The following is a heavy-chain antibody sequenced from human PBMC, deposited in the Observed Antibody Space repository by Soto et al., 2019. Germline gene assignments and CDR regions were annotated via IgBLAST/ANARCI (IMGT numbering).Heavy chain of an antibody. CDR1: GFTFNDFE. CDR2: IDGSGTTK. V-gene: IGHV3-48*03. J-gene: IGHJ4*02. Sequence: EVQLLESGGGLVQPGGSLRLSCGVSGFTFNDFEMNWVRQAPGKGLEWLAYIDGSGTTKKYADSVRGRFTISRDNPNNSLFQQMSSLIAADTAIYYCARGFGRFNYWSQGTLVSVSS. CDR3: ARGFGRFNY. D-gene: IGHD3-10*01.